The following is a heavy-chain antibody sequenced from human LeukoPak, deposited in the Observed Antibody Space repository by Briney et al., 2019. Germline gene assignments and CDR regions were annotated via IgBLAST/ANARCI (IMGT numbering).Heavy chain of an antibody. CDR1: GFTFDDYA. D-gene: IGHD5-12*01. J-gene: IGHJ4*02. CDR2: ISWNNGSI. V-gene: IGHV3-9*01. Sequence: TGGSLRLSCAASGFTFDDYAMHWVRQAPGKGLEWVSGISWNNGSIGYADSVKGRFTISRDNAKNSLYLQMNSLRAEDTALYYCANSRGYSGYGPFDYWGQGTLVTVSS. CDR3: ANSRGYSGYGPFDY.